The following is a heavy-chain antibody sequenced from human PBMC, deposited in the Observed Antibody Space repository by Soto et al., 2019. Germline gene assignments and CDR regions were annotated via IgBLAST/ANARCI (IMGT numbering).Heavy chain of an antibody. V-gene: IGHV4-59*01. D-gene: IGHD3-16*01. J-gene: IGHJ4*02. CDR1: GRSMSSNY. CDR2: AFYGGT. CDR3: ASYRGALYFES. Sequence: PSETLSLTCSVSGRSMSSNYWSWIRQSPDRGLEWLGYAFYGGTDYNPSLGGRVSMSVETSKSQFSLKLTSVTVADTAVYYCASYRGALYFESWGPGILVTVSS.